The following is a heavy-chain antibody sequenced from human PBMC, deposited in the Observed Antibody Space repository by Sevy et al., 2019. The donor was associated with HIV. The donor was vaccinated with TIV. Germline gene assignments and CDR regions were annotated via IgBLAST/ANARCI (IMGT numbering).Heavy chain of an antibody. J-gene: IGHJ5*02. CDR2: IHYSRST. CDR1: GGSISTYY. V-gene: IGHV4-59*01. Sequence: SETLSLTCTVSGGSISTYYWTWILQPPGRGLEWIGYIHYSRSTNYSPSLKSQVTISLDTSKNQFSLKLRSVTAADTAVYYCASGAYYDSSIYSGGWFDPWGQGTLVTVSS. CDR3: ASGAYYDSSIYSGGWFDP. D-gene: IGHD3-22*01.